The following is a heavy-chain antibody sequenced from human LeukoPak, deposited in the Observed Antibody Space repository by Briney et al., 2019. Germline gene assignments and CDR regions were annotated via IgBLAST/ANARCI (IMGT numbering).Heavy chain of an antibody. CDR2: ISWNSGSI. V-gene: IGHV3-9*01. CDR1: GFTFDDYA. Sequence: PGGSLRLSCAASGFTFDDYAMHWVRQGPGKGLEWVSGISWNSGSIGYADSVKGRFTISRDNAKNSLYLQMNSLRAEDTALYYCAKGGIAAAGTRGAFDIWGQGTMVTVSS. D-gene: IGHD6-13*01. J-gene: IGHJ3*02. CDR3: AKGGIAAAGTRGAFDI.